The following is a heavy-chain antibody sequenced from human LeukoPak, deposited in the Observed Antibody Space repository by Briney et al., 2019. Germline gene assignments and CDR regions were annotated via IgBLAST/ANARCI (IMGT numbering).Heavy chain of an antibody. V-gene: IGHV3-48*03. CDR1: GFTFSSYE. CDR2: ISSSAGTI. CDR3: VRKTVGAKNWFDP. J-gene: IGHJ5*02. D-gene: IGHD1-26*01. Sequence: GGSLRLSCAASGFTFSSYEMNWLRQAPGKGLEWVSYISSSAGTIYYADSVKGRFTISRDNAKNSVYLQMNSLRAEDSAVYYCVRKTVGAKNWFDPWGQGTLVTVSS.